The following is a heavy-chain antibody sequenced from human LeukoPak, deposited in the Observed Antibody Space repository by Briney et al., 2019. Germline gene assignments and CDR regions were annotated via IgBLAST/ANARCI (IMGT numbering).Heavy chain of an antibody. J-gene: IGHJ4*02. CDR1: GFTFSSYG. CDR2: IRYDGSNK. D-gene: IGHD3-10*01. CDR3: AKDRVGRGPDGSGSYLFDY. V-gene: IGHV3-30*02. Sequence: PGGSLRLSCAASGFTFSSYGMHWVRQAPGKGLEWVAFIRYDGSNKYYADSVKGRFTISRDNSKNTLYLQMNSLRAEDTAVCYCAKDRVGRGPDGSGSYLFDYWGQGTLVTVSS.